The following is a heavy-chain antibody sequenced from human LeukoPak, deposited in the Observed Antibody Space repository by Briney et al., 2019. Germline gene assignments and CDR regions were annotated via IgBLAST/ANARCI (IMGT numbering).Heavy chain of an antibody. D-gene: IGHD2-2*01. J-gene: IGHJ4*02. CDR2: IYQSGAT. V-gene: IGHV4-59*08. Sequence: SETLSLTCIVSGGSISNYYWSWFRQPPGKGLEWIGYIYQSGATSYNPSLKSRVTISIDMSKNQISLKLGSVTAADTAVYYCASFIVVVPAAVDYWGQGTLVTVSS. CDR3: ASFIVVVPAAVDY. CDR1: GGSISNYY.